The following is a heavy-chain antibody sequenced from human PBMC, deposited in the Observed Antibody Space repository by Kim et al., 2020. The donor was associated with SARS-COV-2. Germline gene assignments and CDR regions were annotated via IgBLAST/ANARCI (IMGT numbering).Heavy chain of an antibody. CDR1: GFTFSSYD. CDR3: ARGSRFGELFY. D-gene: IGHD3-10*01. V-gene: IGHV3-13*01. CDR2: IGTAGDT. Sequence: GGSLRLSCAASGFTFSSYDMHWVRQATGKGLEWVSAIGTAGDTYYPGSVKGRFTISRENAKNSLYLQMNSLRAGDTAVYYCARGSRFGELFYWGQGTLVTVSS. J-gene: IGHJ4*02.